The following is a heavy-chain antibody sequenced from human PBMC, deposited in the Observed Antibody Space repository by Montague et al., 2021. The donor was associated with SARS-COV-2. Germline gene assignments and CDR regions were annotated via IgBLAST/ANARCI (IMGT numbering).Heavy chain of an antibody. CDR3: ANEFGSGSSNPTY. CDR2: IYYYGNT. V-gene: IGHV4-59*01. Sequence: SETLSLTCTVSGDSIKNYFWSWIRQPPGKGLEWIGYIYYYGNTHYNSSLKSRATISIDTSRNLFSLQLRSVTTADTAVYFCANEFGSGSSNPTYWGQGVLVTVSS. J-gene: IGHJ4*02. CDR1: GDSIKNYF. D-gene: IGHD3-10*01.